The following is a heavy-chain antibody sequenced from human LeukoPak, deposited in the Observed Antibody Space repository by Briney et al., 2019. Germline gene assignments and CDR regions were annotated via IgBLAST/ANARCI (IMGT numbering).Heavy chain of an antibody. Sequence: SETLSLTCTLSGGSISSGSYYGSWIRQPGGRGLEWIGRIYTSGSTNYNPSLKSRVTISVDTSKTQFSLKLSSVTAADTAVYYCARDALRYFDWPSDGGMDVWGQGTTATVSS. CDR3: ARDALRYFDWPSDGGMDV. J-gene: IGHJ6*02. V-gene: IGHV4-61*02. CDR1: GGSISSGSYY. D-gene: IGHD3-9*01. CDR2: IYTSGST.